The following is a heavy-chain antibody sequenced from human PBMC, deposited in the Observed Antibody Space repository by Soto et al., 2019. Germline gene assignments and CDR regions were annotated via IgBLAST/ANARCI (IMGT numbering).Heavy chain of an antibody. CDR2: ISYDGSNK. J-gene: IGHJ5*02. CDR3: ARVAGYSSSWYWFDP. V-gene: IGHV3-30-3*01. Sequence: HPGGSLRLSCAASGFTFSSYAMHWVRQAPGKGLEWVAVISYDGSNKYYADSVKGRFTISRDNSKNTLYLQMNSLRAEDTAVYYCARVAGYSSSWYWFDPWGQGTLVTVSS. CDR1: GFTFSSYA. D-gene: IGHD6-13*01.